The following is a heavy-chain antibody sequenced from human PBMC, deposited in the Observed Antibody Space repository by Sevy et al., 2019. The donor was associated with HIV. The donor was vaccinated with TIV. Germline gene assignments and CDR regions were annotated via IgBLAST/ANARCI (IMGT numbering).Heavy chain of an antibody. Sequence: SETLSLTCAVHGGSFSGYYWNWIRQPPGKGLEWIGEINHSGSTNYNPSLKSRVTISVDTSTNRFSLKLSSVTAADTAVYYCARSPPIVVVPGAPSWFDPWGQGTLVTVSS. D-gene: IGHD2-2*01. J-gene: IGHJ5*02. CDR3: ARSPPIVVVPGAPSWFDP. CDR2: INHSGST. V-gene: IGHV4-34*01. CDR1: GGSFSGYY.